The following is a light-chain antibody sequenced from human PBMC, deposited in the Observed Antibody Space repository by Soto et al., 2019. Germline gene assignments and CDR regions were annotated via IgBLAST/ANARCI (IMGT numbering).Light chain of an antibody. CDR2: GAS. V-gene: IGKV3-15*01. J-gene: IGKJ5*01. CDR3: QQYNNWPPIT. CDR1: QTINNN. Sequence: VMTQAPATLSVSPGERATLSCRASQTINNNVAWYQLKDGQVPRLVIYGASTRATDIPARFSGSGSGTEFTLTISSLQSEDFGVYYCQQYNNWPPITFGQGTRLEIK.